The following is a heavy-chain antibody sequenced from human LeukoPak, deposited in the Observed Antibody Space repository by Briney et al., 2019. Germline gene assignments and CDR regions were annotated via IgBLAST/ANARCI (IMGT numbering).Heavy chain of an antibody. Sequence: ASVKVSCKASGYTFTSYYMHWVRQAPGQGLEWMGIINPSGGRTSYAQKFQGRVTMTRDMSTSTVYTELSSLRSEDTAVYYCARGGIAAVGTPEVHLDYWGQGTLVTVSS. J-gene: IGHJ4*02. CDR3: ARGGIAAVGTPEVHLDY. D-gene: IGHD6-13*01. CDR1: GYTFTSYY. CDR2: INPSGGRT. V-gene: IGHV1-46*01.